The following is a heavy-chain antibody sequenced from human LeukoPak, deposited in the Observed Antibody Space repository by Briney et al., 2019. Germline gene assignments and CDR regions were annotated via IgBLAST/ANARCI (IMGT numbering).Heavy chain of an antibody. D-gene: IGHD1-14*01. CDR3: ARLTGGSETN. Sequence: ASVKVSCKASGYTFTDYHIHWVRQAPGQGPEWMGWIHPNIGGRNYAQKFEGGVTMSRDTSISTVYMELSSLRSDDTAMYYCARLTGGSETNWGQGTLVTVSA. CDR2: IHPNIGGR. J-gene: IGHJ4*02. V-gene: IGHV1-2*02. CDR1: GYTFTDYH.